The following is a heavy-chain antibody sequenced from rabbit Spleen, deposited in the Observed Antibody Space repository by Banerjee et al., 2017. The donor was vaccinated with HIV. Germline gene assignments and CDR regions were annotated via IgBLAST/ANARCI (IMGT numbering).Heavy chain of an antibody. CDR1: GFRFSFNNDYV. D-gene: IGHD2-1*01. V-gene: IGHV1S45*01. Sequence: QEQLVESGGGLVRPGASLTLTCKASGFRFSFNNDYVMCWVRQAPGKGLEWIACINVVTGKAVYASWAKGRCNLSKTSSTVTLQLNSLTAADTATYFCARGSAAMTMVIIGYYLSLWGQGTLVTVS. CDR3: ARGSAAMTMVIIGYYLSL. J-gene: IGHJ4*01. CDR2: INVVTGKA.